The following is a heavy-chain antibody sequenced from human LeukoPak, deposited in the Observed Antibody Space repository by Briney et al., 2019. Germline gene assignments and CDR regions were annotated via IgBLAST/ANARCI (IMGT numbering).Heavy chain of an antibody. J-gene: IGHJ4*02. CDR3: ASPRYSSGWYYFDY. V-gene: IGHV5-51*01. D-gene: IGHD6-19*01. Sequence: GESLKISCKGSGYTFTSYWNGWVRQVPGKGLEWMGIIYPGDSDTRYSPSFQGQVTISADKSISTAYLQWSSLKASDTAMYYCASPRYSSGWYYFDYWGQGTLVTVFS. CDR1: GYTFTSYW. CDR2: IYPGDSDT.